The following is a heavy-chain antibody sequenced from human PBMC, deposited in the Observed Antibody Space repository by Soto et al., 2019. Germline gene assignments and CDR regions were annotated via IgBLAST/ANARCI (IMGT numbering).Heavy chain of an antibody. CDR2: ISAYNGNT. J-gene: IGHJ5*02. Sequence: AASVKVSCKASGYTFSRYGIMWVRQAPGQGLEWMGWISAYNGNTNSAEKLRGRLTMTTDASTTTAYMELRSLRSGDTAIYYCARDQGFRVVINSNWFDPWGQGTLVTVSS. CDR3: ARDQGFRVVINSNWFDP. V-gene: IGHV1-18*01. D-gene: IGHD2-21*01. CDR1: GYTFSRYG.